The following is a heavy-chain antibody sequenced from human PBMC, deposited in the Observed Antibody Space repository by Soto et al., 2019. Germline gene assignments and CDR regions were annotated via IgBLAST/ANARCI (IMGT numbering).Heavy chain of an antibody. Sequence: ASVKVSCKASGYTFTSYGISWVRQAPGQGLEWRGWISPSNGNTNHAQQLQGRVTMTTDTPTSTASMGLRSPRYDDTAVYYCARVGGDYFGMDVCGQGTMVTVSS. CDR3: ARVGGDYFGMDV. D-gene: IGHD2-15*01. V-gene: IGHV1-18*01. CDR1: GYTFTSYG. CDR2: ISPSNGNT. J-gene: IGHJ6*02.